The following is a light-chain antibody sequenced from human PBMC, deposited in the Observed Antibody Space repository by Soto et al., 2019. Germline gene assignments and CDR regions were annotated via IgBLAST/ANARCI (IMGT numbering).Light chain of an antibody. CDR2: GAS. Sequence: EIVMTQSPATLSVSPGERATLSCRASQRVSSNLAWYQQKPGQAPRLLIYGASTRDTGIPARFSGSGSGTECTLTISSLQSEDFAVYYCQQYNNLPYTGGQGTKLEI. V-gene: IGKV3-15*01. CDR3: QQYNNLPYT. J-gene: IGKJ2*01. CDR1: QRVSSN.